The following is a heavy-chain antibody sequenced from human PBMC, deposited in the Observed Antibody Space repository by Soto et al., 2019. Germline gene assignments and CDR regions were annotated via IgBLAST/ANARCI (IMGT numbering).Heavy chain of an antibody. CDR1: GFTFSSYG. D-gene: IGHD6-13*01. V-gene: IGHV3-30*03. J-gene: IGHJ4*02. CDR2: ISYDGSNK. Sequence: QVQLVESGGGVVQPGRSLRLSCAASGFTFSSYGMHWVRQAPGKGLEWVAVISYDGSNKYYADSVKGPFPISRDNSXNTLYLQXNSLRAENTAVXYCVRDSSSWYSDYWGQXTLVXXXS. CDR3: VRDSSSWYSDY.